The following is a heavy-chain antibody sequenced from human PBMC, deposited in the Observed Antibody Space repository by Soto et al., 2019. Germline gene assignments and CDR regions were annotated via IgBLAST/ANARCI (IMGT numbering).Heavy chain of an antibody. Sequence: SETLSLTCTVSGGSISSGGYYWSWIRQHPGKGLEWIGYIYYSGSTYYNPSLKSRVTISVDTSKNQFSLKLSSVTAADTAVYYCARGAFWSGYYWFDPWGQGTLVTVSS. J-gene: IGHJ5*02. D-gene: IGHD3-3*01. CDR2: IYYSGST. CDR3: ARGAFWSGYYWFDP. CDR1: GGSISSGGYY. V-gene: IGHV4-31*03.